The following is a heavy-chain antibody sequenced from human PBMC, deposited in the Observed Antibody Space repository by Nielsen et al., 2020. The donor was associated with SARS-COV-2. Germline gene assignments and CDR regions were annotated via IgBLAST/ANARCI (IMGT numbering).Heavy chain of an antibody. Sequence: SLRLSCAASGFTFDDYAMHWVRQAPGKGLEWVSGISWNSGSIGYADSVKGRFTISRDNAKNSLYLQMNSLRAEDTALYYCAKDSRAVGATTDYYYYGMDVWGQGTTVTVSS. D-gene: IGHD1-26*01. CDR3: AKDSRAVGATTDYYYYGMDV. CDR1: GFTFDDYA. V-gene: IGHV3-9*01. J-gene: IGHJ6*02. CDR2: ISWNSGSI.